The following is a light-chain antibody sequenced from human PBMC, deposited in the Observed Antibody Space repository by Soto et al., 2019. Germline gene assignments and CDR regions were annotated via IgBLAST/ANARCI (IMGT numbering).Light chain of an antibody. CDR2: AAS. CDR3: QQQRT. J-gene: IGKJ2*01. Sequence: DIQLTQSPSFLSASVGDRVTITCRASQGISSYLAWYQQKPGKAPKLLIYAASTLQSGVPSRFSGSGSGTEVTLTISSLKPEDFATYHCQQQRTFGQGTKLEIK. CDR1: QGISSY. V-gene: IGKV1-9*01.